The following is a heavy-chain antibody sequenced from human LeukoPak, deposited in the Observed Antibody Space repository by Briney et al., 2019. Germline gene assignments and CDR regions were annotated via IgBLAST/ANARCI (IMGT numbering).Heavy chain of an antibody. CDR2: IYPGDSDA. Sequence: GESLKISCKTSGYKFIDHWIAWVRQMPGKGLEWMAIIYPGDSDARYSPSFQGQVTISADKSISTAYLQWSSLKASDTATYYCGRFVTPGVTRWIDPSGQGTLVTVSS. D-gene: IGHD3-3*01. CDR1: GYKFIDHW. V-gene: IGHV5-51*01. CDR3: GRFVTPGVTRWIDP. J-gene: IGHJ5*02.